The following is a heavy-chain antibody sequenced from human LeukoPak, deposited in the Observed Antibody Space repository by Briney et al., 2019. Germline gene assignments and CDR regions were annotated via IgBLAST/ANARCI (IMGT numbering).Heavy chain of an antibody. D-gene: IGHD2-15*01. CDR3: AKVGAAKGPEGGRRDFDY. J-gene: IGHJ4*02. V-gene: IGHV4-59*01. CDR1: GGSINSYY. CDR2: IYDSGST. Sequence: SETLSLTCTVSGGSINSYYWSWIRQPPGKGLEWIGYIYDSGSTNYNPSLKSRVTISVDTSKNQFSLKLSSVTAADTAVYYCAKVGAAKGPEGGRRDFDYWGQGTLVTVSS.